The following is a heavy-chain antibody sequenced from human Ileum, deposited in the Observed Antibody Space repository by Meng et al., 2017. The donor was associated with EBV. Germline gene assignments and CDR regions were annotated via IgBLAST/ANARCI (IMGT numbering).Heavy chain of an antibody. V-gene: IGHV1-2*02. CDR2: IYPNSGGT. Sequence: QEQLVQSGAEVKKPGASVKASCKASGYSFTGHYIHWVRQAPGQGLEWVGWIYPNSGGTRYAQKFEGRVTMTRDTSITTAYMELSSLKSDDTAVYYCARDGAGGNSFDFWGQGTLVTVSS. CDR1: GYSFTGHY. J-gene: IGHJ4*02. D-gene: IGHD3-16*01. CDR3: ARDGAGGNSFDF.